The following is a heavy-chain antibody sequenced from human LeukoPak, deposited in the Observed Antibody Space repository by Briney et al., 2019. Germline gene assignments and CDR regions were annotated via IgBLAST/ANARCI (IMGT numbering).Heavy chain of an antibody. J-gene: IGHJ4*02. CDR3: ASPLYDFWSGYYH. D-gene: IGHD3-3*01. V-gene: IGHV4-30-4*01. CDR2: IYYSGST. Sequence: PSETLSLTCTVSGVSISSGDYYWSWIRQPPGKGLEWIGYIYYSGSTYYNPSLKSRVTISVDTSKNQFSLKLSSVTAADTAVYYCASPLYDFWSGYYHWGQGTLVTVSS. CDR1: GVSISSGDYY.